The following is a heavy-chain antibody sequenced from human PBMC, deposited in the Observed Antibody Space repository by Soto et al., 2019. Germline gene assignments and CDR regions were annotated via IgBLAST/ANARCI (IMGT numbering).Heavy chain of an antibody. J-gene: IGHJ6*02. Sequence: GASVKVSCKASGGTFSSYAISWVRQAPGQGLEWMGGIIPIFGTANYAQKFQGRVTITADESTGTAYMELSSLRSEDTAVYYCARDREMVYAFVRYYYYGMDVWGQGTTVTVSS. CDR2: IIPIFGTA. D-gene: IGHD2-8*01. CDR1: GGTFSSYA. CDR3: ARDREMVYAFVRYYYYGMDV. V-gene: IGHV1-69*13.